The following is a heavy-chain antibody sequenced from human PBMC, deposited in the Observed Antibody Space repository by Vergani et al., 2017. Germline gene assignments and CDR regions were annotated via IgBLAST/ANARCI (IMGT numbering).Heavy chain of an antibody. CDR1: GFTFSSYT. CDR3: ARREDYDGRRAAMDV. V-gene: IGHV3-21*01. D-gene: IGHD4-23*01. CDR2: ISSSSGYI. Sequence: EVQLVESGGGLVKPGGSLRLSCADSGFTFSSYTMNWVRQAPGKGLQWVSSISSSSGYIYYADSVKGRFTISRDNAKNSLYLQMNSLRAEDTAVYYCARREDYDGRRAAMDVWGKGTTVTVSS. J-gene: IGHJ6*04.